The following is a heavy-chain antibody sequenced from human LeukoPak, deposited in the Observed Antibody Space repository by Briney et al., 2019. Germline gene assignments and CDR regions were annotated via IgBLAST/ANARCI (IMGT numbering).Heavy chain of an antibody. CDR2: IYTSGST. D-gene: IGHD1-26*01. CDR3: ARVLRAGAYYFDY. J-gene: IGHJ4*02. V-gene: IGHV4-61*02. CDR1: GGSISSGSYY. Sequence: SETLSLTCTVSGGSISSGSYYWSWIRQPAGKGLEWIGRIYTSGSTHYNPSLKSRVTISVDTSKNQFSLKLSSVTAADTAVYYCARVLRAGAYYFDYWGQGTLVTVSS.